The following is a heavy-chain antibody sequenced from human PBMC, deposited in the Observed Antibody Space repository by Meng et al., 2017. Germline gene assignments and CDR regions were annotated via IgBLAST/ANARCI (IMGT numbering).Heavy chain of an antibody. J-gene: IGHJ4*02. D-gene: IGHD1-1*01. Sequence: EVQLVESGGGLVQPGGSLRLSCAASGFTFNNYWMHWVRQVPGKGLVWVSRISGDGSITNYADSVKGRLTISRDNAKNTLYLQMNSLRPEDTAVYYCLDEAPRSDYWGQGSLVTVSS. CDR1: GFTFNNYW. V-gene: IGHV3-74*01. CDR3: LDEAPRSDY. CDR2: ISGDGSIT.